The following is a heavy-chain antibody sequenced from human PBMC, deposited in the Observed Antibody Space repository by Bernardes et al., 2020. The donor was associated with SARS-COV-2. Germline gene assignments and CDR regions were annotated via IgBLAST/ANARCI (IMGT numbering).Heavy chain of an antibody. J-gene: IGHJ6*02. Sequence: SLLLSCAASGFTFDDYAMHWVRQAPGMGLEWVSGISWNSVGIAYADSVKGRFTISRDNAKSSVYLQMNNLRAEDTALYYCAKSDHPLYNYAMDVWGQAATVTVSS. D-gene: IGHD3-16*01. V-gene: IGHV3-9*01. CDR2: ISWNSVGI. CDR1: GFTFDDYA. CDR3: AKSDHPLYNYAMDV.